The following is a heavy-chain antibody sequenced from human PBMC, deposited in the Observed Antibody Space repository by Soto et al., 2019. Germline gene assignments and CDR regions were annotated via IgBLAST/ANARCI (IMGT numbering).Heavy chain of an antibody. D-gene: IGHD6-19*01. CDR3: ARVTPYVAGSSQWIRDNWFDP. CDR2: IYYSGST. V-gene: IGHV4-59*01. J-gene: IGHJ5*02. Sequence: SETRSLTCTVSGGSISSYYWSWIRQPPGKGLEWIGYIYYSGSTNYNPSLKSRVTISVDTSKNQFSLKLSSVTAADTAVYYCARVTPYVAGSSQWIRDNWFDPWGQGTLVTVSS. CDR1: GGSISSYY.